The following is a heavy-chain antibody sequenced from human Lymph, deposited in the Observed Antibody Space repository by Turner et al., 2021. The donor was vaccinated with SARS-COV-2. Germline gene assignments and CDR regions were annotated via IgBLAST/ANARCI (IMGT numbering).Heavy chain of an antibody. CDR2: ISYDGSNK. D-gene: IGHD6-25*01. CDR3: ARDVGAALDY. CDR1: GFPFSSYA. J-gene: IGHJ4*02. Sequence: QVQLVEAGGGVVQPGRSLSLSCAASGFPFSSYAMHWVRQAPGKGLEWVALISYDGSNKYYADSVKGRFTISRDNSKNTLYLQMNSLRAEDTAVYYCARDVGAALDYWGQGTLVTVSS. V-gene: IGHV3-30-3*01.